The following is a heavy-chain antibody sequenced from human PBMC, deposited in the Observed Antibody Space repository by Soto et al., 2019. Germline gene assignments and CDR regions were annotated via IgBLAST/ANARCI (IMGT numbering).Heavy chain of an antibody. V-gene: IGHV4-4*02. CDR2: IYHSGST. Sequence: SETLSLTCAVSGGSISSSNWWSWVRQPPGKGLEWIGEIYHSGSTNYNPSLKSRVTISVDKSKNQFSLKLSSVTAADTAVYYCARTLGYCSSTSCYNAPLDYWGQGTLVTVSS. CDR3: ARTLGYCSSTSCYNAPLDY. J-gene: IGHJ4*02. D-gene: IGHD2-2*02. CDR1: GGSISSSNW.